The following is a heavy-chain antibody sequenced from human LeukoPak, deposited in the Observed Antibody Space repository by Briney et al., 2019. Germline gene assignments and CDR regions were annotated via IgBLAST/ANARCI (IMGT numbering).Heavy chain of an antibody. V-gene: IGHV3-23*01. CDR3: ATNDSGDYEGYYFDY. CDR1: GFTFSSYA. CDR2: ISGSGGST. D-gene: IGHD4-17*01. Sequence: GGSLRLSCAASGFTFSSYAMSWVRQAPGKGLEWVSAISGSGGSTYYADSVKGRFTISRDNSKNTLYLQMNSLRAEDTAVYYCATNDSGDYEGYYFDYWGQGTLVTVSS. J-gene: IGHJ4*02.